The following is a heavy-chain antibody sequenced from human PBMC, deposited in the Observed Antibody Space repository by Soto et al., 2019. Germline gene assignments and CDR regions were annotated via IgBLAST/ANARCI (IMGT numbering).Heavy chain of an antibody. Sequence: PGGSLRLSCAASGFTFSHAWMSWVRQAPGKGLEWVGRIKSKADGETKDYGAPVRGRFTISRDDSQDILYLHMNSLRIEDTVVYYCCVIKRRDQYSTSGYWFDPWGPGTLVTVSS. CDR1: GFTFSHAW. D-gene: IGHD4-4*01. J-gene: IGHJ5*02. CDR3: CVIKRRDQYSTSGYWFDP. V-gene: IGHV3-15*01. CDR2: IKSKADGETK.